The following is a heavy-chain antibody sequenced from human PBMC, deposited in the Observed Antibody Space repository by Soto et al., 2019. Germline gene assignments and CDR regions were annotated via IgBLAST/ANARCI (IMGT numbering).Heavy chain of an antibody. Sequence: SETLSLTCAVYGGSFSGYYWSWIRQPPGKGLEWIGEINHSGSTNYNPSLKSRVTISVDTSKNPFSLKLSSVTAADTAVYYCARGMEGYHRNVDYWGQGTLVTVSS. CDR3: ARGMEGYHRNVDY. CDR2: INHSGST. CDR1: GGSFSGYY. J-gene: IGHJ4*02. D-gene: IGHD5-12*01. V-gene: IGHV4-34*01.